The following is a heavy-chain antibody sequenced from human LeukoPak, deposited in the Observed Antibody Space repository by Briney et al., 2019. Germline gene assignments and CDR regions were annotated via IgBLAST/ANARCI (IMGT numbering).Heavy chain of an antibody. CDR3: ARAKYYDFWSGYHY. V-gene: IGHV3-20*04. D-gene: IGHD3-3*01. J-gene: IGHJ4*02. CDR1: GFTFDDYG. CDR2: INWNGGRT. Sequence: GGSLRLSCAASGFTFDDYGMSGVRQAPGKGLEWISGINWNGGRTGYADSVKGRFTISRDNAKNSLYLQMNSLTAEDTAFYYCARAKYYDFWSGYHYWGQGTLVTVSS.